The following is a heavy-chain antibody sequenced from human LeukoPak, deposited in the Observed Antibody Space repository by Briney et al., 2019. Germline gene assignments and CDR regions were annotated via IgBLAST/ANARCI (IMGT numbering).Heavy chain of an antibody. CDR2: INHSGST. Sequence: SETLSLTCSVSGGSISGYYWSWIRQPPGKGLEWIGEINHSGSTNYNSSLKSRVTISVDTSKNQVSLRLTSVTAADTAVYYCATTGHSDGGSWGQGTLVTVSS. J-gene: IGHJ5*02. D-gene: IGHD5-18*01. CDR1: GGSISGYY. V-gene: IGHV4-34*01. CDR3: ATTGHSDGGS.